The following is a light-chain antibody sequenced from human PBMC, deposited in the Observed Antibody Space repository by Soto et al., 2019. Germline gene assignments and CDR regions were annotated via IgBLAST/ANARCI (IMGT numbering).Light chain of an antibody. V-gene: IGKV3-11*01. CDR3: QQRSTWPPGYS. CDR1: QRLSTY. CDR2: DTS. J-gene: IGKJ2*01. Sequence: DIVLTQSPATPSLSPGERATLSCRASQRLSTYLAWYQQEPGQAPRLLIYDTSKRATGVPSRFSGSGSGTDFTLTISALEPEDFALYYCQQRSTWPPGYSFGQGTKLEIK.